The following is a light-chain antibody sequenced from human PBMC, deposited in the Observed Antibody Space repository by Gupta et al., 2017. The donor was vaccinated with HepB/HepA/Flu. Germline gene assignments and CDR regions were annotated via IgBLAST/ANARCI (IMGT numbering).Light chain of an antibody. CDR1: QNIDRAQ. J-gene: IGKJ4*01. V-gene: IGKV3-20*01. CDR2: DTS. Sequence: EIVLTQSPGTLSFSPGERAILSCRASQNIDRAQLGWYQQKPGQAPRLLISDTSSRATGIPDRFSGGGSGTDFTLTISRLEPEEFAMYYCQHFDNSPRVTFGGGTKVEIK. CDR3: QHFDNSPRVT.